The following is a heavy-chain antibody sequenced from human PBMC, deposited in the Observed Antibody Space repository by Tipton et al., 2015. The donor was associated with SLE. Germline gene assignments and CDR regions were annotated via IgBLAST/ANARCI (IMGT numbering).Heavy chain of an antibody. CDR2: VFSGGYT. CDR3: ARGDYYWSLDY. CDR1: GFMFSSYA. D-gene: IGHD3-10*01. V-gene: IGHV3-23*03. J-gene: IGHJ4*02. Sequence: GSLRLSCAASGFMFSSYAMRWVRQAPGKGLEWVSFVFSGGYTNYVDSVKGRFTISRDTSKNTLYLQMNSLRAEDTAVYYCARGDYYWSLDYWGQGTLVTVSS.